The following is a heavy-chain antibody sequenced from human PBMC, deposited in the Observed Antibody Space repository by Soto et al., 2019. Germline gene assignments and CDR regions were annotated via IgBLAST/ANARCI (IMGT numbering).Heavy chain of an antibody. CDR1: GFTFSSYA. V-gene: IGHV3-30-3*01. CDR2: ISYDGSNK. Sequence: GGSLRLSCAASGFTFSSYAMHWVRQAPGKGLEWVAVISYDGSNKYYADSVKGRFTISRDNSKNTLYLQMNSLRAEDTAVYYCARDLPPEGWLREIDYWGQGTLVTVSS. D-gene: IGHD5-12*01. J-gene: IGHJ4*02. CDR3: ARDLPPEGWLREIDY.